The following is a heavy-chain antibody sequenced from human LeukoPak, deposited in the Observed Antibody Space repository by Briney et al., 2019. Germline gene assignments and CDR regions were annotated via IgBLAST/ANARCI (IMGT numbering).Heavy chain of an antibody. J-gene: IGHJ4*02. D-gene: IGHD4-17*01. Sequence: GGSLRLSCAASGFTFSSYSMNWVRQAPGKGLEWVSSINSSSSYIYSADSVKGRFTISRDNAKNSLFLQMNSLRAEDTAGYYCARDLTTVTTFDYWGQGTLVTVSS. CDR2: INSSSSYI. CDR3: ARDLTTVTTFDY. CDR1: GFTFSSYS. V-gene: IGHV3-21*01.